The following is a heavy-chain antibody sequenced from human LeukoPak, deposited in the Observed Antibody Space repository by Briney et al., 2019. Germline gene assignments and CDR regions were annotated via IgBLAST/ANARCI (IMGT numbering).Heavy chain of an antibody. V-gene: IGHV3-15*01. J-gene: IGHJ4*02. D-gene: IGHD3-3*01. CDR2: IRSQGYGGIT. Sequence: GGSHSLLWAPSGFTFTNAWMTWARLAPGKGLECVGCIRSQGYGGITNYAAPGRGRFTISRDDPKDTVYLQMDSLKIEDTAVYCCCTVGGLNDVWLTYYSGHWGEGTRVTVSS. CDR1: GFTFTNAW. CDR3: CTVGGLNDVWLTYYSGH.